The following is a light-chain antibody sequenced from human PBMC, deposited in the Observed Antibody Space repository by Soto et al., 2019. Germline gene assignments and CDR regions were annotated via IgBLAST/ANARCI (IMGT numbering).Light chain of an antibody. V-gene: IGLV2-14*01. Sequence: QSALTQPASVSGSPGQSITISCTGTSSDVGGYNYVSWYQQHPGKAPKLMIYDVSNRPSGVSNRFSGSKSGNTASLTISGLQADDEADYYCSSYTSSSPWVFGGGTQLTVL. CDR3: SSYTSSSPWV. J-gene: IGLJ3*02. CDR2: DVS. CDR1: SSDVGGYNY.